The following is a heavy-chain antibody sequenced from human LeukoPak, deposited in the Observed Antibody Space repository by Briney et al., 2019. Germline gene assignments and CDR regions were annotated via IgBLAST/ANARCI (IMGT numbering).Heavy chain of an antibody. V-gene: IGHV3-11*01. CDR2: ISTSGGTI. J-gene: IGHJ4*02. CDR3: ARDWVGDGYNYYHYFDC. Sequence: KPGGSLRLSCAASGFTFSDYYMSWIRQAPGKGLEWGSYISTSGGTIYYADSVKGRFTISRDNAKNSLYLQMSSLRAEDTAVYYCARDWVGDGYNYYHYFDCWGQGALVTVSS. CDR1: GFTFSDYY. D-gene: IGHD5-24*01.